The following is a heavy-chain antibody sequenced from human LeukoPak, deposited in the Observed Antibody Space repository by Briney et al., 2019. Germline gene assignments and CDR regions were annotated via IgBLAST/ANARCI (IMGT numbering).Heavy chain of an antibody. D-gene: IGHD4-23*01. J-gene: IGHJ4*02. V-gene: IGHV1-45*02. CDR3: ARGWLAETTVVTPYNY. CDR2: ITPFNGNT. CDR1: GYTFTYRY. Sequence: ASVKVSCKASGYTFTYRYLHWVRQAPGQALEWMGWITPFNGNTNYAQKFQDRVTITAVESMSTVYMELSSLRSEDTAVYYCARGWLAETTVVTPYNYWGQGTLVTVSS.